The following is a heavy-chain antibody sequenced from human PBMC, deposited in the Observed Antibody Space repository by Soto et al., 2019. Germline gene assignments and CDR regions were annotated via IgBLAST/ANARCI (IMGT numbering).Heavy chain of an antibody. J-gene: IGHJ6*02. CDR1: GFTFSSYG. Sequence: QVQLVESGGGVVQPGRSLRLSCAASGFTFSSYGMHWVRQAPGKGLEWVAVISYDGSNKYYADSVKGRFTISRDNSKNTLYLQMNSLRAEDTAVYYCAKDRNIAARLYGMDVWGQGTTVTVSS. CDR3: AKDRNIAARLYGMDV. CDR2: ISYDGSNK. V-gene: IGHV3-30*18. D-gene: IGHD6-6*01.